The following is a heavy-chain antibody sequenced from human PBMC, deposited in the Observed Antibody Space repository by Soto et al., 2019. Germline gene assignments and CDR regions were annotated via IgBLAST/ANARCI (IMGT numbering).Heavy chain of an antibody. Sequence: QVQLQESGPGLVKPSETLSLTCTVSGGSISSYYWSWIRQPAGKGLEWIGRIYTSGSTNYNPSLKSRVTRSVDTSTHQFSLKLSSVTAADTAVYYCARGQYYDFWSGYREEAFDYWGQGTLVTVSS. CDR3: ARGQYYDFWSGYREEAFDY. J-gene: IGHJ4*02. CDR1: GGSISSYY. D-gene: IGHD3-3*01. V-gene: IGHV4-4*07. CDR2: IYTSGST.